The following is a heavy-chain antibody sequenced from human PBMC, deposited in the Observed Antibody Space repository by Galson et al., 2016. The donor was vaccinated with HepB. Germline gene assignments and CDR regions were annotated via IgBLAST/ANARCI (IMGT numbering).Heavy chain of an antibody. CDR2: IYYTGST. Sequence: SETLSLTCAVSGYSISSYTWWGWIRQPPGKGLEWIGYIYYTGSTYYNLSLQSRVTMALDTSTNQFSLKLTSVTAEDTAVYYFARTQGGGLTAAEEFDPWGQGTLVTVSS. J-gene: IGHJ5*02. D-gene: IGHD1-20*01. CDR3: ARTQGGGLTAAEEFDP. V-gene: IGHV4-28*01. CDR1: GYSISSYTW.